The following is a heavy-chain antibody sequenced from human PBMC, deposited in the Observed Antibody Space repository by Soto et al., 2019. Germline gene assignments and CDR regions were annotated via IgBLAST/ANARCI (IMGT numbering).Heavy chain of an antibody. CDR2: ISAYNGNT. CDR1: GYTFTSYG. V-gene: IGHV1-18*01. D-gene: IGHD2-15*01. Sequence: QVQLVQSGAEVKKPGASVKVSCKASGYTFTSYGISWVRQAPGQGLEWMGWISAYNGNTNYAQKLQGRVTMTTDTSTSTAYMELRSLRSDDTAVYYCARDCSGGSCYSGWAYYYYYGMDVWGQGTTVTVSS. J-gene: IGHJ6*02. CDR3: ARDCSGGSCYSGWAYYYYYGMDV.